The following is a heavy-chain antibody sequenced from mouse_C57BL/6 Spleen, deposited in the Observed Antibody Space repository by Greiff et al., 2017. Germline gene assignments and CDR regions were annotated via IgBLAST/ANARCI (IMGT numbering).Heavy chain of an antibody. J-gene: IGHJ2*01. CDR3: ARGRDKGAFDY. V-gene: IGHV5-4*01. D-gene: IGHD3-3*01. Sequence: EVQLVESGGGLVKPGGSLKLSCAASGFTFSSYAMSWVRQTPEKRLEWVATISDGGSYTYYPDNVKGRFTISRDNAKNNLYLQMSHLKSEDTAMYYCARGRDKGAFDYWGQGTTLTVSS. CDR1: GFTFSSYA. CDR2: ISDGGSYT.